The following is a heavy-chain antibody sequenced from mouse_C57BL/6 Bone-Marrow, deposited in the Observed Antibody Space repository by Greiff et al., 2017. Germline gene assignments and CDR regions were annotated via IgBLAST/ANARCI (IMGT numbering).Heavy chain of an antibody. CDR3: VREGAMDY. J-gene: IGHJ4*01. CDR2: IRSKSNNYAT. Sequence: EVMLVESGGGLVQPKGSLKLSCAASGFSFNTYAMNWVRQAPGKGLEWVARIRSKSNNYATYYADSVKDRFTISSDDSESMLYLQMNNFKTEDTAMYYCVREGAMDYWGQGTSVTVSS. V-gene: IGHV10-1*01. CDR1: GFSFNTYA.